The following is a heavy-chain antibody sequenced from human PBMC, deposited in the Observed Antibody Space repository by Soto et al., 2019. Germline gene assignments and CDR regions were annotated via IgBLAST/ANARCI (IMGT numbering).Heavy chain of an antibody. CDR2: ISSSSSTI. CDR3: ARDLGSSWYPEYFQH. CDR1: GFTFGSYS. J-gene: IGHJ1*01. Sequence: EVQLVESGGGLVQPGGSLRLSCAASGFTFGSYSMNWVRQAPGKGLEWVSYISSSSSTIYYADSVKGRFTISRDNAKNSLYLQMNSLRAEDTAVYYCARDLGSSWYPEYFQHWGQGTLVTVSS. D-gene: IGHD6-13*01. V-gene: IGHV3-48*01.